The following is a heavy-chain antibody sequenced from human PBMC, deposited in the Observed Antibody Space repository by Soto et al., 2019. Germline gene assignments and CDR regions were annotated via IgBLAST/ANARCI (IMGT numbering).Heavy chain of an antibody. D-gene: IGHD5-18*01. V-gene: IGHV1-69*13. CDR3: ARMGAKRTAMVSASYYYYGMDV. CDR1: GGTFSSYA. Sequence: ASVKVSCKASGGTFSSYALSWVRQAPGQGLEWMGGIVPIFGTANYAQKFQGRVTITADESTSTAYMEQSSLRSQDTAVYYGARMGAKRTAMVSASYYYYGMDVWGQGTTVTVSS. CDR2: IVPIFGTA. J-gene: IGHJ6*02.